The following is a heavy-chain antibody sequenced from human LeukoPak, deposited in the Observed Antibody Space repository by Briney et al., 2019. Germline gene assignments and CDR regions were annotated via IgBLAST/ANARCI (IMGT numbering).Heavy chain of an antibody. D-gene: IGHD1-1*01. Sequence: SETLSLTCTVSGVSISSSNSYWGWICQPPGKGLEWIGSIYYSGNTYYNASLKSQVSISIDTSKNQFSLRLTSVTAADTAVYYCARAKRALWNNWFDPWGQGTLVTVSS. CDR3: ARAKRALWNNWFDP. CDR1: GVSISSSNSY. CDR2: IYYSGNT. J-gene: IGHJ5*02. V-gene: IGHV4-39*01.